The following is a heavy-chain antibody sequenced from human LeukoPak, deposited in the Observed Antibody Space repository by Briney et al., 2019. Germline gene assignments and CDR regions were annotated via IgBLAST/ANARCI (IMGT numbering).Heavy chain of an antibody. CDR1: GFTFSTYW. Sequence: GGSLRLSCAASGFTFSTYWMHWVRQVPGKGLLWVSRISRDGSTTNYADSVKGRFTISRDNAKNTLYLQMNNLRAEDTALYYCARVRWPAQFDYWGQGSLVTVSS. D-gene: IGHD2-15*01. V-gene: IGHV3-74*01. J-gene: IGHJ4*02. CDR2: ISRDGSTT. CDR3: ARVRWPAQFDY.